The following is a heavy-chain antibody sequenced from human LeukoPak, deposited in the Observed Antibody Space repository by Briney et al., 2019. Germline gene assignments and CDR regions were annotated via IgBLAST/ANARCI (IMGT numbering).Heavy chain of an antibody. V-gene: IGHV4-39*07. D-gene: IGHD6-6*01. Sequence: SETLSLTCTVSGGSISESSYYWGWIRQSPGKGLEWIRSISNSGSTHYNPSLKSRVNISIDTSKNQFSLKLNSVTAADTAVFYCARVPVVPSTYYFDYWGQGTLVTVSS. CDR2: ISNSGST. J-gene: IGHJ4*02. CDR1: GGSISESSYY. CDR3: ARVPVVPSTYYFDY.